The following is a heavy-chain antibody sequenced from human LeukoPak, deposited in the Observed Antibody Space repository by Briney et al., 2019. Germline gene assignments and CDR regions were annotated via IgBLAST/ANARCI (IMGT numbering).Heavy chain of an antibody. CDR1: GGSFSGYY. Sequence: SETLSLTCAVYGGSFSGYYWSWIRQPPGKGLEWIGEINHSGSTNYNPSLKSRVTISVDTSKNQFSLKLSSVTAADTAVYYCARGGKWELPDYFDYWGQGTLVTVSS. D-gene: IGHD1-26*01. V-gene: IGHV4-34*01. CDR2: INHSGST. CDR3: ARGGKWELPDYFDY. J-gene: IGHJ4*02.